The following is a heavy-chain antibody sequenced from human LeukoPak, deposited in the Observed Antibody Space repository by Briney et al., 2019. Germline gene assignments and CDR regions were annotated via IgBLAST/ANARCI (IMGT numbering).Heavy chain of an antibody. D-gene: IGHD3-22*01. CDR3: ATTLHSGYYDLY. J-gene: IGHJ4*02. V-gene: IGHV3-23*01. CDR2: IGGSGAGT. CDR1: GFTFSSSA. Sequence: PGGSLRLSCAASGFTFSSSAMGWVRQAPGKGLEWVSGIGGSGAGTYYAVSVKGRFTISRDNSKNTLYLQMNSLRAEDTAVYYCATTLHSGYYDLYWGQGTLVTVSS.